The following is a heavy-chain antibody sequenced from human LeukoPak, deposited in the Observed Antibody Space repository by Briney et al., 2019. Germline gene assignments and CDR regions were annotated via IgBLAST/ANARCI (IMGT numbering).Heavy chain of an antibody. D-gene: IGHD5-18*01. CDR3: AGRVTGYSSGYVY. J-gene: IGHJ4*02. CDR1: GGSISSYY. Sequence: PSETLSLTCTVSGGSISSYYWSWVRQAPGKGLEWVSAISGSGGSTYYADSVKGRFTISRDNSENIVYLQMNNLRAEDTAVYYCAGRVTGYSSGYVYWGQGTLVTVSS. V-gene: IGHV3-23*01. CDR2: ISGSGGST.